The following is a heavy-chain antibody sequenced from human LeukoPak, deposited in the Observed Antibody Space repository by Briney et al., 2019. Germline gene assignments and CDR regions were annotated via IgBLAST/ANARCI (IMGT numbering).Heavy chain of an antibody. Sequence: GGSLRLSCAASGFTFSSHWMSWVRQAPGKQLEYVSAICSNGGCTYYANSVKGRFTISRDNSKNTLYLQMGSLRAEDMAVYYCARWGYYSNYDYWGQGTLVTVSS. J-gene: IGHJ4*02. D-gene: IGHD4-11*01. CDR3: ARWGYYSNYDY. CDR2: ICSNGGCT. V-gene: IGHV3-64*01. CDR1: GFTFSSHW.